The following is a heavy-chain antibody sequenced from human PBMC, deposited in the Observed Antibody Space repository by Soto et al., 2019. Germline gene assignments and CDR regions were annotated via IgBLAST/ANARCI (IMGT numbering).Heavy chain of an antibody. V-gene: IGHV3-13*01. CDR2: IGTAGDT. CDR3: VRDWGRGWLV. Sequence: EVQLVESGGGLVQPGGSLRLSCAASGFTFSSYDMHWVRQATGKGLEWVSAIGTAGDTYYQGSVKGRFTISRENANNSLYLQTNSLTGGDTAVYCCVRDWGRGWLVGGNGTTVTVSS. J-gene: IGHJ6*04. D-gene: IGHD6-19*01. CDR1: GFTFSSYD.